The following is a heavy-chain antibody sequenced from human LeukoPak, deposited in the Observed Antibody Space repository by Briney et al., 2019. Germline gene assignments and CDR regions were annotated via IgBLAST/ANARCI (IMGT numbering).Heavy chain of an antibody. J-gene: IGHJ4*02. D-gene: IGHD3-22*01. Sequence: ASVKVSCKASGYTFTGYYMHGVRQAPGQGLEWMGWINPNSGGTNYAQKFQGRVTMTRDTSISTAYMELSRLRSDDTAVYYCARGGYYYDSSGLQVDYWGQGTLVTVSS. CDR2: INPNSGGT. CDR1: GYTFTGYY. V-gene: IGHV1-2*02. CDR3: ARGGYYYDSSGLQVDY.